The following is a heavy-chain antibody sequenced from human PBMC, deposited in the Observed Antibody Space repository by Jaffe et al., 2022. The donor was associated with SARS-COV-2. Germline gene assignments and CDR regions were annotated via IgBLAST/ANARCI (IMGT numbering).Heavy chain of an antibody. Sequence: QVQLQESGPGLVKPSQTLSLTCSVSGGSISGGSYYWSWIRQPAGKGLEWIGRINGSGRTNYNPSLKSRVTISVDTSKNQFSLNLSSVTAADTADYYCARGGIWGPDAFDMWGQGTKVTVSS. V-gene: IGHV4-61*02. D-gene: IGHD3-16*01. CDR3: ARGGIWGPDAFDM. CDR1: GGSISGGSYY. CDR2: INGSGRT. J-gene: IGHJ3*02.